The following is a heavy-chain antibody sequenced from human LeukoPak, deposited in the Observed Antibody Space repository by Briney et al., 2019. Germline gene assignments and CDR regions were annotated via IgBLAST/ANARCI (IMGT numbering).Heavy chain of an antibody. CDR1: GFTFSSYG. V-gene: IGHV3-30*02. D-gene: IGHD1-26*01. CDR2: IRYDGSNK. CDR3: AKAVRVGATSLGDY. Sequence: PGGSPRLSCAASGFTFSSYGMHWVRQAPGKGLEWVAFIRYDGSNKYYADSVKGRFTISRDNSKNTLYLQMNSLRAEDTAVYYCAKAVRVGATSLGDYWGQGTLVTVSS. J-gene: IGHJ4*02.